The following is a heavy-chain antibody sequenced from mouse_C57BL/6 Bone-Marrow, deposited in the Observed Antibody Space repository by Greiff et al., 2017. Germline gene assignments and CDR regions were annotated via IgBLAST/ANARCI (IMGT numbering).Heavy chain of an antibody. V-gene: IGHV5-6*01. J-gene: IGHJ2*01. CDR2: ISSGGSDT. CDR3: ARLDY. Sequence: EVQLQESGGDLVKPGGSLKLSCAASGFTFSSYGMSWVRQTPDKRLEWVATISSGGSDTYYPDSVKGRFTISRDNAKNTLYLQMSSLKSEDTAMYYCARLDYWGQGTTLTVSS. CDR1: GFTFSSYG.